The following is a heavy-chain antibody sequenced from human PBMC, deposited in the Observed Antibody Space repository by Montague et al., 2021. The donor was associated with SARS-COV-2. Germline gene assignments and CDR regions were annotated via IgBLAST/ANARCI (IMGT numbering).Heavy chain of an antibody. V-gene: IGHV3-30-3*01. D-gene: IGHD3-10*01. CDR3: VTSLLWFGEFEN. CDR2: ISYDGSNK. Sequence: SLRLSCVASGFTFSSYAMHWVRQAPGKGLEWVAVISYDGSNKYYADSXKGRFTISRDNSKNTLYLQMNSLRAEDTAVYYCVTSLLWFGEFENWGQGTLVTVSS. CDR1: GFTFSSYA. J-gene: IGHJ4*02.